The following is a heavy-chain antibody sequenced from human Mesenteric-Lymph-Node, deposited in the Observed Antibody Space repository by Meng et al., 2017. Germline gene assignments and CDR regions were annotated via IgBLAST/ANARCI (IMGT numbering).Heavy chain of an antibody. Sequence: SVKVSCKASGGTFSSYAISWVRQAPGQGLEWMGGIIPIFGTANYAQKFQGRVTIPTDESTSTANMGVSSLRSEDTAVYYCAGTPVAATTKNAFVIWGQGTMVTVSS. CDR1: GGTFSSYA. J-gene: IGHJ3*02. D-gene: IGHD2-15*01. CDR3: AGTPVAATTKNAFVI. V-gene: IGHV1-69*05. CDR2: IIPIFGTA.